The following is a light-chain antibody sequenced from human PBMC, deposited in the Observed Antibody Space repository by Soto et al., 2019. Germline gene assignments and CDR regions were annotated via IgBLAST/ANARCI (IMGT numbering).Light chain of an antibody. J-gene: IGKJ5*01. V-gene: IGKV2-28*01. CDR2: FGS. Sequence: EIVMTQSPLTLPVTPGEPASISCRSSQSLIYNNTYNYLDWYVQMPGQSPQLLIYFGSNRAPGVPDRFSGSGSGTDFTLKINRVEAEDVGTYYCMQALQSLTFGQGTRREIQ. CDR1: QSLIYNNTYNY. CDR3: MQALQSLT.